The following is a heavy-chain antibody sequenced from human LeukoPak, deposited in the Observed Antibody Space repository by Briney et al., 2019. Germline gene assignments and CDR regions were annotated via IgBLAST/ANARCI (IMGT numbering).Heavy chain of an antibody. V-gene: IGHV4-38-2*02. Sequence: SETLSLTCTVSGYSINNGYYWGWIRQPPGKGLEWIGSIYHSGSTYYKPSLQSRVTISVDTSKNQFSLKLSSVTAADTAVYYCAREVARYSGYDLSPLYYFDYWGQGTLVTVSS. J-gene: IGHJ4*02. CDR2: IYHSGST. CDR3: AREVARYSGYDLSPLYYFDY. D-gene: IGHD5-12*01. CDR1: GYSINNGYY.